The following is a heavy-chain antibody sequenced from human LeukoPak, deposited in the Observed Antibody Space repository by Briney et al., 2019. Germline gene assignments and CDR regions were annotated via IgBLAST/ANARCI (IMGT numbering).Heavy chain of an antibody. D-gene: IGHD3-9*01. Sequence: PSETLSLTCTVSGGSISSSSYYWGWIRRPPGKGLEWIGSIYYSGSTYYNPSLKSRVTISVDTSKNQFSLKLSSVTAADTAVYYCAEGRYFNYWGQGTLVTVSS. CDR1: GGSISSSSYY. V-gene: IGHV4-39*01. J-gene: IGHJ4*02. CDR2: IYYSGST. CDR3: AEGRYFNY.